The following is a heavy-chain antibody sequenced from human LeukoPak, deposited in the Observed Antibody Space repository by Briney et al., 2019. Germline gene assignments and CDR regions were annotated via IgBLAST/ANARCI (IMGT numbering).Heavy chain of an antibody. V-gene: IGHV3-7*01. CDR1: GFTFSSYW. Sequence: GGSLRLSCAASGFTFSSYWMSWVRQAPGKGLEWVANIKQDGSEKYYVDSVKGRFTISRDNAKNSLYLQMNSLRAEDTAVYYCARDTPRKARGYYYYYMDVWGKGTTVTVSS. CDR2: IKQDGSEK. CDR3: ARDTPRKARGYYYYYMDV. J-gene: IGHJ6*03.